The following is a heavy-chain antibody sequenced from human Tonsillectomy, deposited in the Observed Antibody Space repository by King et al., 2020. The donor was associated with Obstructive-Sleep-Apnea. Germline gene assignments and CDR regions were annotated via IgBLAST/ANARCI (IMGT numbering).Heavy chain of an antibody. V-gene: IGHV4-38-2*02. CDR3: ARDISKDDYTVP. D-gene: IGHD4-11*01. CDR1: GYSISSGYY. CDR2: IYHSGST. Sequence: VQLQESGPGLVKPSETLSLTCTVSGYSISSGYYWGWIRQPPGKGLEWIGIIYHSGSTYYNPSLKSRVTISVDTSKNQFCLKLSSVTAADTAVYYCARDISKDDYTVPWGQGTLVTVSS. J-gene: IGHJ5*02.